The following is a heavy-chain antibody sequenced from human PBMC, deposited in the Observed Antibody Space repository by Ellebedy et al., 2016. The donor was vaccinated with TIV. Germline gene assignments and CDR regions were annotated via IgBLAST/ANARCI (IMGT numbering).Heavy chain of an antibody. CDR2: INPSGGST. V-gene: IGHV1-46*01. CDR3: ARDRSTVTTMYYNWFDP. D-gene: IGHD4-17*01. Sequence: ASVKVSCXASGYTFTGYYMHWVRQAPGQGLEWMGIINPSGGSTSYAQKFQGRVTMTRDTSTSTVYMELSSLRSEDTAVYYCARDRSTVTTMYYNWFDPWGQGTLVTVSS. CDR1: GYTFTGYY. J-gene: IGHJ5*02.